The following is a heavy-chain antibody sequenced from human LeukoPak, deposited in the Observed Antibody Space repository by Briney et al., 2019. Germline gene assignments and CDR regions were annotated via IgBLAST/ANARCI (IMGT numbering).Heavy chain of an antibody. V-gene: IGHV3-7*01. Sequence: PGGSLRLSCAASGFTFSNDWMCWVRQAPGKGLEWVANINQDESKKHYADSVKGRFTISRDNAKNSLYLQMSSLTAEDTAIYYCARDHAYRADYWGQGTLVTVSS. CDR1: GFTFSNDW. D-gene: IGHD2-2*01. CDR2: INQDESKK. CDR3: ARDHAYRADY. J-gene: IGHJ4*02.